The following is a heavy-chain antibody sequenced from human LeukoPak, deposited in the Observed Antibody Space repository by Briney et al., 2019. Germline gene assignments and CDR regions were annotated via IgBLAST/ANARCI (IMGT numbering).Heavy chain of an antibody. D-gene: IGHD5-24*01. V-gene: IGHV3-48*01. J-gene: IGHJ4*02. CDR2: IGIDSGNT. CDR3: ARDYKYAFDN. Sequence: GGCLRLSCAASGFTFSYYSMNWVRQAPGKGLEWISYIGIDSGNTNYADSVKGRFTISGDKAKNSLYLQMNSLRVEDTAVYYCARDYKYAFDNWGQGTLVTVSS. CDR1: GFTFSYYS.